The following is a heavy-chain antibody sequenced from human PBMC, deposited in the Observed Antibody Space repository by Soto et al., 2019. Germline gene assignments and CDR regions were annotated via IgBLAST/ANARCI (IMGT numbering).Heavy chain of an antibody. D-gene: IGHD7-27*01. J-gene: IGHJ4*02. Sequence: QVQLQESGPGLVKPSETLSLTCVVSGGSLSSYYWSWIRQPPGKGLEWIGYIYYSGSTNYNPSLKGRVTISVDTSKNQFSRKLSSLTPADTAVYYWARTGGSTNDYWAGEPWSPSPQ. CDR2: IYYSGST. CDR3: ARTGGSTNDY. CDR1: GGSLSSYY. V-gene: IGHV4-59*01.